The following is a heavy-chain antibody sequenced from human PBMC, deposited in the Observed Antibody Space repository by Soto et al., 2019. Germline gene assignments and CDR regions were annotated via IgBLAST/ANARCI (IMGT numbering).Heavy chain of an antibody. Sequence: SETLSLTYAVSGNSISSGYYWGWIRQPPGKGLEWIGSLYYSGGTYYNPSLKSRVTISVDTSKNQFSLKLNSVTAADTAVYYCARGIYGMDAWGQGPTVT. V-gene: IGHV4-38-2*01. CDR2: LYYSGGT. CDR1: GNSISSGYY. CDR3: ARGIYGMDA. J-gene: IGHJ6*02.